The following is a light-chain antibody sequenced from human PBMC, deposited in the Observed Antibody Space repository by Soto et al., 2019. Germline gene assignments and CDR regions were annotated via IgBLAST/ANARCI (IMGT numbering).Light chain of an antibody. J-gene: IGKJ1*01. CDR3: QQRSNWPRT. CDR1: QSVSSSY. Sequence: EIVLTQSPCTLSLSPGERGTLSCRASQSVSSSYLAWYQQKPFQAPRLLIYGASSRATGIPDRFSGSGSGTDFTLTISRLEPEDFAVYYCQQRSNWPRTFGQGTTVDI. CDR2: GAS. V-gene: IGKV3D-20*02.